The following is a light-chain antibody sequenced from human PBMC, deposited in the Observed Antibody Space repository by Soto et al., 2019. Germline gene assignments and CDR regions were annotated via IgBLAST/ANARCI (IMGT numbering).Light chain of an antibody. CDR3: SSYTSSSTPVV. J-gene: IGLJ2*01. Sequence: QSALTQPASVSGSPGQSITISCTGTSSYVGGYNYVSWYQQHPGKAPKLMIYDVSNRPSGVSNRFSGSKSGNTASLTISGLQAEDEADYYCSSYTSSSTPVVFGGGNKLTVL. CDR1: SSYVGGYNY. V-gene: IGLV2-14*01. CDR2: DVS.